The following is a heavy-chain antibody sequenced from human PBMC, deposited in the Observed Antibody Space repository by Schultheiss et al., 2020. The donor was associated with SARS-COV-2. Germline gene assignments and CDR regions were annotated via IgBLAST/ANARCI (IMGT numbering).Heavy chain of an antibody. D-gene: IGHD2-8*01. Sequence: GGSLRLSCAASGFTFSSYWMHWVRQAPGKGLVWVSGISGSGVTTYYADSVKGRFIVSRDNSKNTLYLQMNSLRAEDTAVYYCARAASDIVLMVYAPHYYGMDVWGQGTTVTVSS. CDR2: ISGSGVTT. V-gene: IGHV3-23*01. J-gene: IGHJ6*02. CDR1: GFTFSSYW. CDR3: ARAASDIVLMVYAPHYYGMDV.